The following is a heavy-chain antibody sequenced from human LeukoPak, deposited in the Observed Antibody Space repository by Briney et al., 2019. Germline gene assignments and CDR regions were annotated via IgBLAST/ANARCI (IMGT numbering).Heavy chain of an antibody. Sequence: SETLSLTCSVSGDSITSYYWSWIRQPPGKGPEWIGYIYYSGSTNYNPSLKSRVSISVDTSKNQVSLKLTSVTAADTAVYFCARAYDILTGSYSWFDFWGQGTPVTVSS. CDR3: ARAYDILTGSYSWFDF. D-gene: IGHD3-9*01. CDR2: IYYSGST. CDR1: GDSITSYY. J-gene: IGHJ4*02. V-gene: IGHV4-59*01.